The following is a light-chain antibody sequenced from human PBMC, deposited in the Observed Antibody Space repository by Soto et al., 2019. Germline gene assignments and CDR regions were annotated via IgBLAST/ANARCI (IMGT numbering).Light chain of an antibody. CDR3: QQYGSSPRT. J-gene: IGKJ1*01. V-gene: IGKV3-20*01. CDR1: QSLSSSQ. CDR2: GAS. Sequence: EIVLTQSPGTLSLSPGERATLSCRASQSLSSSQLAWYQQKPGQAPRLLIYGASTRATGIPARFSGSGSGTEFTLTISSLQSEDFAVYFCQQYGSSPRTFGQGTKVDIK.